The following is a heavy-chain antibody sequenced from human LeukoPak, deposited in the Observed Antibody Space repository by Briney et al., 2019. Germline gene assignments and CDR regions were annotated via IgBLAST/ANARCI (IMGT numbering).Heavy chain of an antibody. V-gene: IGHV3-23*01. D-gene: IGHD1-26*01. J-gene: IGHJ4*02. CDR1: GFTFSSYA. CDR2: ISGSGGST. Sequence: PGRSLRLSCAASGFTFSSYAMSWVRQAPGKGLEWVSAISGSGGSTNYADSVKGRFTISRDNAKNTLYLQMNSLRAEDTAVYYCASGRLGAYWGQGTLVTVSS. CDR3: ASGRLGAY.